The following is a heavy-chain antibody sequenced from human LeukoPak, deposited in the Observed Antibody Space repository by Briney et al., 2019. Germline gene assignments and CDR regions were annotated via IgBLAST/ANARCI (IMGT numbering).Heavy chain of an antibody. CDR3: ASTMATGRYYFDY. Sequence: GGSLRLSCAASGFTFSSYSMNWVRQAPGKGLEWVSSISSSSSYIYYADSVKGRFTISRDNAKNSLYLQMNSLRAEDTAVYYCASTMATGRYYFDYWGQGTLVTVSS. CDR1: GFTFSSYS. V-gene: IGHV3-21*01. D-gene: IGHD3-10*01. CDR2: ISSSSSYI. J-gene: IGHJ4*02.